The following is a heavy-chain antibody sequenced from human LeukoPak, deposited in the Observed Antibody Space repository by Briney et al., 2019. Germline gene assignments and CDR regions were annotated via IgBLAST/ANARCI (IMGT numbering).Heavy chain of an antibody. D-gene: IGHD5-18*01. CDR3: AKAAGIQLWLLYPDY. V-gene: IGHV3-74*01. CDR1: GFTFSRHY. CDR2: VNGVGTDK. J-gene: IGHJ4*02. Sequence: GGSLRLSCAASGFTFSRHYMHWVRQAPGKGLVWVSRVNGVGTDKIYADSVKGRFTISRDNSKNTLYLQMNSLRAEDTAVYYCAKAAGIQLWLLYPDYWGQGTLVTVSS.